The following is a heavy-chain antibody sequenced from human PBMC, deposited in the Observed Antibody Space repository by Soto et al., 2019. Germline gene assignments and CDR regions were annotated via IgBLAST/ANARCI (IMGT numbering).Heavy chain of an antibody. CDR2: IYISGNT. CDR1: GDSVSSYY. J-gene: IGHJ6*02. CDR3: ARGVLRYYHYGLDV. V-gene: IGHV4-59*02. Sequence: QVQLQESGPGLVKPSETLSLSSTVSGDSVSSYYWSGIRQLPGRGLEWIGYIYISGNTNYNPSLKSRVTISRDTSKNQFSLNLKSVTAADTAVYYCARGVLRYYHYGLDVWGQGTTVNVSS.